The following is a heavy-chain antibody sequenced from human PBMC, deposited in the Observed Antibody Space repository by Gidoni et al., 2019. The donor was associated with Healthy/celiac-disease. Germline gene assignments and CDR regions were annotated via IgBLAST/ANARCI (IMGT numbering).Heavy chain of an antibody. V-gene: IGHV4-59*01. CDR3: ARGVRIFGVVIPYYFDY. J-gene: IGHJ4*02. Sequence: QVQLQESGPGLVKPSETLSLPCTVSGGSISSYYWSWIRQPPGKGLEWIGYIYYSGSTNYNPSLKSRVTISVDTSKNQFSLKLSSVTAADTAVYYCARGVRIFGVVIPYYFDYWGQGTLVTVSS. CDR2: IYYSGST. D-gene: IGHD3-3*01. CDR1: GGSISSYY.